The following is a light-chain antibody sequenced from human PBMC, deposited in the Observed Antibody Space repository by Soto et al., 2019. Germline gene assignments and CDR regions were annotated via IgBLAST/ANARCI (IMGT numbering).Light chain of an antibody. V-gene: IGKV3-15*01. CDR1: QSITTN. J-gene: IGKJ1*01. Sequence: VMTQSPATLSVSPGERATLSCRASQSITTNLAWYQQKPGQPPRLLIFGASTRAANIPARFSGSGSGTEFTLTISPLQSEDFAVYYCQQYNYWPSRTFGQGTKVEIK. CDR2: GAS. CDR3: QQYNYWPSRT.